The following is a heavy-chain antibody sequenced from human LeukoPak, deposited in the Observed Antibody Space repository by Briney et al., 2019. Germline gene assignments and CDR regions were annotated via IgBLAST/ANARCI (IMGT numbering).Heavy chain of an antibody. CDR1: EGTFSRYA. D-gene: IGHD3-22*01. CDR3: AREADSSGYYYPGY. Sequence: SGKVSCKASEGTFSRYAISWVRQAPGQGLEWMGRIIPIFGIANYAQKFQGRVTITADKSTSTAYMELSSLRSEDTAVYYCAREADSSGYYYPGYWGQGTLVTVSS. J-gene: IGHJ4*02. CDR2: IIPIFGIA. V-gene: IGHV1-69*04.